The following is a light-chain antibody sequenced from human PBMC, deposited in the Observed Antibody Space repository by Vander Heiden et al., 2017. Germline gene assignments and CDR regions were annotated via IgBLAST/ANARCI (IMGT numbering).Light chain of an antibody. V-gene: IGLV2-23*02. J-gene: IGLJ2*01. CDR2: EVS. CDR3: SSYAGSSTLV. Sequence: QSALTQPAPVSGSPGQSITISCTGTSSDVGSYNVVSWYQQNPGKAPQLVISEVSQRPSGVSHRFSGSKSGNTASLTISGLQAEDEADYYCSSYAGSSTLVFGGGTKLTVL. CDR1: SSDVGSYNV.